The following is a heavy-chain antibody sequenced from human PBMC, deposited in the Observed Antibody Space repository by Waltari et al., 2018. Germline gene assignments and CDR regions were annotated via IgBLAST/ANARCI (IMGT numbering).Heavy chain of an antibody. D-gene: IGHD1-26*01. J-gene: IGHJ4*02. CDR3: AKDLGDGSYYFDY. CDR1: GFTFGTEA. Sequence: EVQLLESGGGLVQPGGSLRLGCAAAGFTFGTEAMSWVRQAPGKGLEWVSGISGDGLRTNFADSVKGRFTISRDNSKNTLYMQMNSLRAEDTAVYYCAKDLGDGSYYFDYWGQGTLVTVSS. CDR2: ISGDGLRT. V-gene: IGHV3-23*01.